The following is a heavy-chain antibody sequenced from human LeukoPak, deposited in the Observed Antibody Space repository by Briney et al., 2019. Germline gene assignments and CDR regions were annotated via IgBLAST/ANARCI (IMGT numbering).Heavy chain of an antibody. CDR1: GGSISSYY. Sequence: PSETLSLTCTVSGGSISSYYWSWIRQPPGKGLEWIGYIYYSGSTNYNPSLKSRVTISVDTSKNQFSLKLSSVTAADTAVYYCACLCPDTEEDYWGQGTLVTVSS. V-gene: IGHV4-59*01. CDR3: ACLCPDTEEDY. CDR2: IYYSGST. D-gene: IGHD2-2*01. J-gene: IGHJ4*02.